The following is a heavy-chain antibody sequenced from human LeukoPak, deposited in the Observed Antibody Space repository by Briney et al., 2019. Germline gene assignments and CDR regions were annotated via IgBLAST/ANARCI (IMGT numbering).Heavy chain of an antibody. CDR3: AREVEGYHGSGSLAARRNYGMDV. CDR2: ISYDGSNK. V-gene: IGHV3-30*14. Sequence: GGSLRLSCAASGFTFSSYAMHWVRQAPGKGLEWVAVISYDGSNKYYADSVKGRFTISRDNSKNTLYLQMNSLRAEDTAVYYCAREVEGYHGSGSLAARRNYGMDVWGQGTTVIVSS. D-gene: IGHD3-10*01. CDR1: GFTFSSYA. J-gene: IGHJ6*02.